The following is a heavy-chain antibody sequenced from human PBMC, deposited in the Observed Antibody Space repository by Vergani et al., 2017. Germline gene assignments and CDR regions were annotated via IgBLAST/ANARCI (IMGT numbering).Heavy chain of an antibody. D-gene: IGHD3-9*01. Sequence: QVQVVQSGAEVKKSGASVKVSCKTSGYTFSNYYMHWVRQAPGQGLEWMGIINPSGGHTNYAQKFQGRVTMTRDKSTSTVYMELSSLRFEDTAIYYCARGDYGILTGYRYWGQGTLVTVSA. V-gene: IGHV1-46*03. CDR1: GYTFSNYY. CDR3: ARGDYGILTGYRY. CDR2: INPSGGHT. J-gene: IGHJ4*02.